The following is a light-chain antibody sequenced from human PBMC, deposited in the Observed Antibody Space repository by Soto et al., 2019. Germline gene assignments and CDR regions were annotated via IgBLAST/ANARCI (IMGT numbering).Light chain of an antibody. J-gene: IGKJ4*01. Sequence: EIVMTQSPATLSVSPGEKATLSCRASQSVSNNLAWYQQKPGQAPRLLIYCASTRATGIPARFSGSVSGTEFTLTISSLQSEDFAVYYCQQYNKWPLTFGGGTKVETK. CDR1: QSVSNN. V-gene: IGKV3-15*01. CDR2: CAS. CDR3: QQYNKWPLT.